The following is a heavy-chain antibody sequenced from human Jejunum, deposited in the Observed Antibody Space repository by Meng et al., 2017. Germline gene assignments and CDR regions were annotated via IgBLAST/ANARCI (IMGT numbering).Heavy chain of an antibody. Sequence: ASVKVSCKASGYTFTSYGITWVRQAPGQGLEWRGWISGSYGDTTKYAQKVQGRVTMTTDTSTSTAYMELRSLTSDDTAVFYCARGPPALWLGGVFGYFDYWGQGTLVTVSS. CDR3: ARGPPALWLGGVFGYFDY. D-gene: IGHD3-10*01. J-gene: IGHJ4*01. CDR1: GYTFTSYG. CDR2: ISGSYGDT. V-gene: IGHV1-18*01.